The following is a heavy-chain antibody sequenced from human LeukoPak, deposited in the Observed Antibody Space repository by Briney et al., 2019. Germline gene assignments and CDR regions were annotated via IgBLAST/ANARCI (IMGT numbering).Heavy chain of an antibody. D-gene: IGHD1-26*01. Sequence: SETLSLTCTVSGGSISSSSYYWGWLRQPPGTGLEWIGSIYYSGSTYYNPSLKSRVTISVDKSKNQFSLKLSSVTAADTAVYYCARVHDGYSGSYVSTRAEYFQHWGQGTLVTVSS. CDR1: GGSISSSSYY. V-gene: IGHV4-39*07. J-gene: IGHJ1*01. CDR2: IYYSGST. CDR3: ARVHDGYSGSYVSTRAEYFQH.